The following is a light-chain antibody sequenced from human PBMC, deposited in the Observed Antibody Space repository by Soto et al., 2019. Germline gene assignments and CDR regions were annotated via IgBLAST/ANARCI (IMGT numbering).Light chain of an antibody. CDR3: AAWDDSLSGVV. J-gene: IGLJ2*01. CDR1: SSNIGKNY. V-gene: IGLV1-47*01. Sequence: QSVLTQPPSASGTPGQRVTISCSGSSSNIGKNYVHCYQQLPATTPKLLIYRNNQRPSGVPDRGSGSKSGTSASLAISGLRSEDEADYYCAAWDDSLSGVVFGGGTKLTVL. CDR2: RNN.